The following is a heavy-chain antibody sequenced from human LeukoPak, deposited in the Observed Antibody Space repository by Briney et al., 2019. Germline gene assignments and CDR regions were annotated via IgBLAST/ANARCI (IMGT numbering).Heavy chain of an antibody. CDR2: IYHSGST. CDR1: GGSISSSNW. J-gene: IGHJ4*02. V-gene: IGHV4-4*02. D-gene: IGHD5-12*01. Sequence: KASETLSLTCAVSGGSISSSNWWSWVRQPPGKGLEWIGEIYHSGSTNYNPSLKSRVTISVDKSKNQFSLKLSSVTAADTAVYYCARHRAWRSGYFDYWGQGTLVTVSS. CDR3: ARHRAWRSGYFDY.